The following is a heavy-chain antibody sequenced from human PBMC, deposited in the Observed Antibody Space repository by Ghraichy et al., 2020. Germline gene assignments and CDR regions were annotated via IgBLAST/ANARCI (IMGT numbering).Heavy chain of an antibody. V-gene: IGHV3-48*02. D-gene: IGHD4-23*01. CDR2: ISTSSRSI. J-gene: IGHJ6*02. Sequence: GGSLRLSCVGSGFTFGDYNLNWVRQSPGKGLAWISYISTSSRSIFYADSVKGRFTISRDNARNSLFLQMRSLRDEDTAVYYCARASRVVRFYYYDGMDVWGQGTTVTVSS. CDR1: GFTFGDYN. CDR3: ARASRVVRFYYYDGMDV.